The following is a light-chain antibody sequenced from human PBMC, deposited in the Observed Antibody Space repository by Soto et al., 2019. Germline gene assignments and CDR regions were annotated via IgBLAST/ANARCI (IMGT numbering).Light chain of an antibody. CDR3: AAWDDSLTVV. CDR1: SSNIGSNT. J-gene: IGLJ2*01. Sequence: QSVLTQPPSASGTPGQRVTISCSGSSSNIGSNTVNWYHQLPGTAPKLLIYSHNQRPSGVPDRFSGSKSGTSADLAISGLQSEDEADYYCAAWDDSLTVVFGGGTQLTVL. CDR2: SHN. V-gene: IGLV1-44*01.